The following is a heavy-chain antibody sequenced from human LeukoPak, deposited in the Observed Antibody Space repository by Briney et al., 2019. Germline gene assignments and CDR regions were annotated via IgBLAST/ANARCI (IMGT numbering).Heavy chain of an antibody. Sequence: SETLSLTCTVSGGSISSYYWSWIRQPPGKGLEWIGYIYYSGSTNYNPSLKSRVTISVDTSKKQFSLKLSFVTAADTAVYYCARHSGPYSSSSSFDYWGQGTLVTVSS. CDR1: GGSISSYY. CDR3: ARHSGPYSSSSSFDY. V-gene: IGHV4-59*08. CDR2: IYYSGST. J-gene: IGHJ4*02. D-gene: IGHD6-6*01.